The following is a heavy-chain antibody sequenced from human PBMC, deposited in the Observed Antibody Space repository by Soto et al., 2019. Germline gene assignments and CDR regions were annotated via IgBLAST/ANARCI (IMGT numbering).Heavy chain of an antibody. Sequence: QVQLVESGGGVVQPGRSLRLSCAASGFTFSSYGMHWVRQAPGKGLEWVAVIWYDGSNKYYADSVKGRFTISRDNSKNTLYLQMNSLRAEDTAVYYCARSDGPGSYYFDYWGQGTLVTVSS. CDR2: IWYDGSNK. V-gene: IGHV3-33*01. CDR3: ARSDGPGSYYFDY. J-gene: IGHJ4*02. CDR1: GFTFSSYG. D-gene: IGHD3-10*01.